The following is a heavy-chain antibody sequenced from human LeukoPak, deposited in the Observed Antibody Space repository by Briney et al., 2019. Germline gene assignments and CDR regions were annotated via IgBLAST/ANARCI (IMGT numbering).Heavy chain of an antibody. V-gene: IGHV3-7*02. CDR2: IKQDGSEK. CDR3: AIPPGGYYFN. J-gene: IGHJ4*02. Sequence: GGSLRPSCAASGFTFSSYWMSWVRQAPGKGLEWVANIKQDGSEKYYVDSVKGRFTISRDNAKNSLYLQMNSLRAEDTAVYYCAIPPGGYYFNWGQETLVTVSS. D-gene: IGHD3-10*01. CDR1: GFTFSSYW.